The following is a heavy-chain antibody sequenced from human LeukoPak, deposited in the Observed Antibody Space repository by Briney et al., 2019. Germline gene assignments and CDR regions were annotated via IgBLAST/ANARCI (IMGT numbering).Heavy chain of an antibody. Sequence: SVKVSCKASGGTFSSYAISWVRQAPGQGLEWMGGIIPIFGTANYAQKFQGRVTITTDESTSTAYMELSSLRSEDTAVYYCAGEAEMAVEAFDIWGQGTMVTVSS. J-gene: IGHJ3*02. CDR2: IIPIFGTA. D-gene: IGHD5-24*01. CDR3: AGEAEMAVEAFDI. CDR1: GGTFSSYA. V-gene: IGHV1-69*05.